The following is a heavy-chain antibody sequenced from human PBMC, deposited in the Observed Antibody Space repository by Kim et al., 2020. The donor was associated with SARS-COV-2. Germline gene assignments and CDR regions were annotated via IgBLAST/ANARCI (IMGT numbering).Heavy chain of an antibody. V-gene: IGHV1-18*01. Sequence: YAQKLQGRVTMTTDRSTSTAYMELRSLRFDDSALYYCARDRGKRQWLEYIDYWGQGTLVTVSS. D-gene: IGHD6-19*01. CDR3: ARDRGKRQWLEYIDY. J-gene: IGHJ4*02.